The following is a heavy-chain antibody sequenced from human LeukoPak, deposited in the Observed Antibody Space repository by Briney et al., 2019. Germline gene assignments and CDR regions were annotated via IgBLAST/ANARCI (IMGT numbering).Heavy chain of an antibody. V-gene: IGHV3-66*01. J-gene: IGHJ1*01. CDR2: IYSGGST. CDR1: GFTVSSNY. CDR3: ARVDSGSACAS. Sequence: TGGSLRLSCAASGFTVSSNYMSWVRQAPGKGLEWVSVIYSGGSTYYADSVKGRFTISRDNSKNTLYLQMNSLRAEDTAVYYCARVDSGSACASWGQGILVTVSS. D-gene: IGHD6-19*01.